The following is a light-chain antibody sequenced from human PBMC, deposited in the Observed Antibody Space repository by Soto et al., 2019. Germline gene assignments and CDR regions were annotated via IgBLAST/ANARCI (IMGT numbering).Light chain of an antibody. CDR1: SSDVGGYTY. Sequence: QSVLTQPASVSGSPGQSITISCTGTSSDVGGYTYVSWYQQHPGKAPKLMIYKVSNRPSGVSHLFSCTTSGNTASLTSWLLPAEDAADYYCSSYTSRSALVFGAGTKLTVL. V-gene: IGLV2-14*01. CDR2: KVS. J-gene: IGLJ1*01. CDR3: SSYTSRSALV.